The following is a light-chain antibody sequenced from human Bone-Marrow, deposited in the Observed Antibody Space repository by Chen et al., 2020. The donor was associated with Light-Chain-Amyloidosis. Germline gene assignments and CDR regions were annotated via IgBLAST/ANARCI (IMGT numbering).Light chain of an antibody. V-gene: IGLV2-14*01. J-gene: IGLJ1*01. CDR2: EVT. CDR3: SSYTITNTLV. CDR1: SSDVGGDNH. Sequence: QSSLTQPASVSASPGQSITISWTGTSSDVGGDNHVSWHQQHPDKAPKLMIYEVTNRPSWVPDRFSGSKSDNTASLTISGLQTEDEADYFCSSYTITNTLVFGSGTRVTVL.